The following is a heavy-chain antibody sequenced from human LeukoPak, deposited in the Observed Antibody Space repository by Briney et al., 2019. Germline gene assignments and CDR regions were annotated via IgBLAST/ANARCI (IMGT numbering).Heavy chain of an antibody. V-gene: IGHV4-59*01. J-gene: IGHJ4*02. CDR2: IYFSGST. CDR1: GGSISSYY. Sequence: SETLSLTCTVSGGSISSYYWSWIRQPPGKGLEWIGYIYFSGSTNYNPSLKSRVTISVDTSKNQFPLKLRSVTTADTAVYYCARTGNYYDSSGYYSPFDYWGQGTLVTVSS. D-gene: IGHD3-22*01. CDR3: ARTGNYYDSSGYYSPFDY.